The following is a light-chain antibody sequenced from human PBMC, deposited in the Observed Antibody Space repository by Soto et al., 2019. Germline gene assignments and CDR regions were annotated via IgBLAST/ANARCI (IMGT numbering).Light chain of an antibody. J-gene: IGKJ3*01. CDR1: QSVSSN. CDR3: HQYHHWPPSFT. CDR2: AAS. Sequence: EIVLTQSPATLSVSPGERATLSRRASQSVSSNLAWYQHKPGQAPRLLIYAASTRATGIPARFSGSGSGTDFTLTISSLQSEDFAVYYCHQYHHWPPSFTFGPGTKVDIK. V-gene: IGKV3-15*01.